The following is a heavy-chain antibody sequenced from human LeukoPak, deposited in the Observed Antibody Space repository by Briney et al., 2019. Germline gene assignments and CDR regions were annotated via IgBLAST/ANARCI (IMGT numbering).Heavy chain of an antibody. CDR1: GYTYTSYG. D-gene: IGHD3-22*01. V-gene: IGHV1-18*01. J-gene: IGHJ4*02. CDR2: SSAYNGNT. Sequence: ASVKVSCKASGYTYTSYGISWVRQAPGQGLEWMGRSSAYNGNTNYAQKLQGRLTMTTDTSTSTAYMELRSLRSDDTAVYYCAREQSPYYYDSSGFGSVDYWGQGTLVTVSS. CDR3: AREQSPYYYDSSGFGSVDY.